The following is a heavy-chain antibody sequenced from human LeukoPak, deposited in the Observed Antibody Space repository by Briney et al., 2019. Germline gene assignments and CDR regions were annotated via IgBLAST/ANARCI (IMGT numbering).Heavy chain of an antibody. CDR1: GYTFTGYY. CDR2: INPNSGGT. V-gene: IGHV1-2*02. Sequence: ASVKVSCKASGYTFTGYYMHWVRQPPGQGLEWMGWINPNSGGTNYAQKFQGRVTMTRDTSISTAYMELSRLRSDDTAVYYCARDPFVRGYSGYDPGYWGQGTLVTVSS. CDR3: ARDPFVRGYSGYDPGY. J-gene: IGHJ4*02. D-gene: IGHD5-12*01.